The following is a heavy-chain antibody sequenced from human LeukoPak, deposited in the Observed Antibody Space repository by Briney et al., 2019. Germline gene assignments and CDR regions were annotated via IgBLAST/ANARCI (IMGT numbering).Heavy chain of an antibody. D-gene: IGHD4-17*01. J-gene: IGHJ4*02. V-gene: IGHV3-30*04. Sequence: GGSLRLSCAASVFTFSSYSMHWVRQAPCKGLEWVAVISYDGSNKYYADSVKGRFTISRDNSKNTLYLQMNSLRAEDTAVYYCARDGDKGGYYFDYWGQGTLVTVSS. CDR2: ISYDGSNK. CDR1: VFTFSSYS. CDR3: ARDGDKGGYYFDY.